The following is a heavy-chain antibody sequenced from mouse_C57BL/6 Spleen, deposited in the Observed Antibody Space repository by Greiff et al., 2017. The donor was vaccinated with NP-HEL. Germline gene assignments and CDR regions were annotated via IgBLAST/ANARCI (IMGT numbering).Heavy chain of an antibody. D-gene: IGHD1-3*01. J-gene: IGHJ1*03. CDR2: IYPGSGNT. V-gene: IGHV1-66*01. CDR3: ARNYYWYFDV. CDR1: GYSFTSYY. Sequence: VQLQQSGPELVKPGASVKISCKASGYSFTSYYIHWVKQRPGQGLEWIGWIYPGSGNTKYNEKFKGKATLTADTSSSTAYMQLSSLTSEDSAVYYCARNYYWYFDVWGTGTTVTVSS.